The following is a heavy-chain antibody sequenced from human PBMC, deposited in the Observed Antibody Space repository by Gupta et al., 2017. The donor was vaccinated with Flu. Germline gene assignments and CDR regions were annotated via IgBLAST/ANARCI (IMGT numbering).Heavy chain of an antibody. D-gene: IGHD3-22*01. CDR3: ARNWHRGSSYFYLNSHFDN. Sequence: ELQLVESGGHLLQPGVSVPSSCAASGFSFSSSYMSWVRRSPGKGLEWVANINQDGSETHYVESVKGRFTISRDKAKNQLFLQMNCLRAEDTAVYYCARNWHRGSSYFYLNSHFDNWGQGSLVTVSS. V-gene: IGHV3-7*01. CDR2: INQDGSET. J-gene: IGHJ4*02. CDR1: GFSFSSSY.